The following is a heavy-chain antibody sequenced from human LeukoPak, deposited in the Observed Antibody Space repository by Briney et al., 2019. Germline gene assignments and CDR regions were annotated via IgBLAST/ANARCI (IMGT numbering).Heavy chain of an antibody. CDR2: ISAYSGNT. CDR3: ARDYYGSGKNNYALDI. Sequence: ASVKVSCKASGYTFTSYGISWVRQAPGQGLEWMGWISAYSGNTNYAQKLQGRVTMTTDTSTSTAYMELRSLRSDDTAVYYCARDYYGSGKNNYALDIWGQGTMVTVSS. CDR1: GYTFTSYG. D-gene: IGHD3-10*01. J-gene: IGHJ3*02. V-gene: IGHV1-18*01.